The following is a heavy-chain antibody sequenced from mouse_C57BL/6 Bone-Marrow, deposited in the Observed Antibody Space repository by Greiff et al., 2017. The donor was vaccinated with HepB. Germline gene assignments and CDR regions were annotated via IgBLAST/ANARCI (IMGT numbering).Heavy chain of an antibody. CDR1: GYTFTSYW. D-gene: IGHD2-2*01. V-gene: IGHV1-64*01. CDR3: ARLHGYYVDD. J-gene: IGHJ2*01. CDR2: IHPNSGST. Sequence: QVQLQQPGAELVKPGASVKLSCKASGYTFTSYWMHWVKQRPGQGLEWIGMIHPNSGSTNYNEKFKSKPTLTVDTSSSTAYMQLSSLTSEDSAVYYCARLHGYYVDDWGQGTTLTVSS.